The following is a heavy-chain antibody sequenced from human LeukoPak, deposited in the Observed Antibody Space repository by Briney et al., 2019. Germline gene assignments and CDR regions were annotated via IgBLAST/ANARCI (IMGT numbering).Heavy chain of an antibody. CDR3: ASSYCSGGSCYGRILSAFDI. CDR2: ISSSSSYI. V-gene: IGHV3-21*01. J-gene: IGHJ3*02. Sequence: KTGGSLRLSCAASGFTFSSYSMNWVRQAPGKGLEWVSSISSSSSYIYYADSVKGRFTISRDNAKNSLYLQMNSLRAEDTAVYYCASSYCSGGSCYGRILSAFDIWGQGTMVTVSS. D-gene: IGHD2-15*01. CDR1: GFTFSSYS.